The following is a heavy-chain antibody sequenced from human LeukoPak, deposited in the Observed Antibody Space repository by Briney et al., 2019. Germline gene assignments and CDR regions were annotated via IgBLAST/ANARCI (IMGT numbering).Heavy chain of an antibody. D-gene: IGHD2-15*01. J-gene: IGHJ4*02. CDR2: ISGAGGST. CDR1: GFTFSSYA. CDR3: AKEREAYCSGGSCYGSDKLFPADY. Sequence: GGSLRLSCAASGFTFSSYAMTWVRQARKKGLEWVSRISGAGGSTFYADSVKGRFTISRDNSKNTLYLQMNSLRAEDTAIYYCAKEREAYCSGGSCYGSDKLFPADYWGQGTLVTVSS. V-gene: IGHV3-23*01.